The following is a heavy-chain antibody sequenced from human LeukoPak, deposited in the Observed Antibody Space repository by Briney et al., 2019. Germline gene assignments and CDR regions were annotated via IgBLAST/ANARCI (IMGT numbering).Heavy chain of an antibody. CDR2: INPSGGTT. V-gene: IGHV1-46*01. CDR3: ARDHRPSYDSSAYYYPGDY. D-gene: IGHD3-22*01. Sequence: ASVKVSCKASGYTFTSYYIHWVRQAPGQGLEWMAIINPSGGTTSYAQKFQGRLTMTGDTSTSTVYMELSSLRSEDTAVYYCARDHRPSYDSSAYYYPGDYWGQGTLVTVSS. J-gene: IGHJ4*02. CDR1: GYTFTSYY.